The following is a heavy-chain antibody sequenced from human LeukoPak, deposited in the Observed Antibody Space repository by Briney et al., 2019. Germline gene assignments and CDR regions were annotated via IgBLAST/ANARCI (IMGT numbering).Heavy chain of an antibody. J-gene: IGHJ5*02. D-gene: IGHD3-3*01. V-gene: IGHV4-61*02. CDR1: GGSISSGSYY. Sequence: SQTLSLTCTVSGGSISSGSYYWSWIRQPAGKGLEWIGRIYYSGSTYYNPSLKSRVTISVDTSKNQFSLKLSSVTAADTAVYYCARGGVWSGFDDWFDPWGQGTLVTVSS. CDR2: IYYSGST. CDR3: ARGGVWSGFDDWFDP.